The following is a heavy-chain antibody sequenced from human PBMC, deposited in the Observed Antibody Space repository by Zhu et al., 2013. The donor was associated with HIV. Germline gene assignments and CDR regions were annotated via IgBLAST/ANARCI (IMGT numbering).Heavy chain of an antibody. J-gene: IGHJ3*02. CDR2: IYHSGST. CDR1: GYSISSGYY. V-gene: IGHV4-38-2*01. Sequence: QVQLQEWGPGLVKPSETLSLTCAVSGYSISSGYYWGWIRQPPGKGLEYIGSIYHSGSTYYNPSLTSRVSISVDTSKNQFSLNLSSVTAADTAVYYCARYYRDAFDIWGQGTMVTVSS. CDR3: ARYYRDAFDI. D-gene: IGHD3-10*01.